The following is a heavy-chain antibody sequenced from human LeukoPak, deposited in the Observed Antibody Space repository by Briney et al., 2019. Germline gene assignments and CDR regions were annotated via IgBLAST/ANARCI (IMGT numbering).Heavy chain of an antibody. CDR2: ISGSGGTT. J-gene: IGHJ4*02. Sequence: PGGSLRLSCAASGFTSSSYAMSWVRQAPGKGLEWVSAISGSGGTTYYADSVKGRFTISRDNSKNTLYLQMNSLRAEDTAVYYCAKEPRYYYDSSGYYRFDYWGQGTLVTVSS. V-gene: IGHV3-23*01. D-gene: IGHD3-22*01. CDR1: GFTSSSYA. CDR3: AKEPRYYYDSSGYYRFDY.